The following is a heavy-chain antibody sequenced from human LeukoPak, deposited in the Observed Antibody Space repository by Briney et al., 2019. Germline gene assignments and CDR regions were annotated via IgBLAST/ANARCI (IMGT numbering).Heavy chain of an antibody. Sequence: PGGSLRLSCAASGFTVSNNFLTWVRQAPGKGLEWVSVIYSGGTTYYADSVKGRFTISRDNAKNSLYLQMNSLRAEDTAVYYCARFGRKGRSTDYWGQGTLVTVSS. D-gene: IGHD3-10*01. CDR2: IYSGGTT. CDR1: GFTVSNNF. V-gene: IGHV3-53*01. CDR3: ARFGRKGRSTDY. J-gene: IGHJ4*02.